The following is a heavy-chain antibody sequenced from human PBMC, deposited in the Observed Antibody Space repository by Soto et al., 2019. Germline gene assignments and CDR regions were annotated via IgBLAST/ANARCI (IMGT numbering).Heavy chain of an antibody. CDR2: ISGSGGST. J-gene: IGHJ3*02. D-gene: IGHD1-20*01. CDR1: GSTFSSYA. CDR3: ATRITGTTSAFDI. Sequence: EVQLLESGGGLVQPGGSLRLSCAASGSTFSSYAMSWVRQAPGKGLEWVSAISGSGGSTYYADSVKGRFTISRDNSKNTLYLQMNSLRAEDTAVYYCATRITGTTSAFDIWGQGTMVTVSS. V-gene: IGHV3-23*01.